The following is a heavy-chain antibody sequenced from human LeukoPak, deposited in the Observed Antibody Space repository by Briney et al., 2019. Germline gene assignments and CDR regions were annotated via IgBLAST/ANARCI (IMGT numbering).Heavy chain of an antibody. D-gene: IGHD1-1*01. Sequence: GGSLRLSCAASGFIFSNFGMHWVRQAPGKGLEWVAVIAYDGRNKYYGDAVKGRFTISRDNSKNTVHLQMSSLRAEDTAMYFCAKDETRTTREPGGPFDYWGQGILVTVSS. V-gene: IGHV3-30*18. J-gene: IGHJ4*02. CDR1: GFIFSNFG. CDR2: IAYDGRNK. CDR3: AKDETRTTREPGGPFDY.